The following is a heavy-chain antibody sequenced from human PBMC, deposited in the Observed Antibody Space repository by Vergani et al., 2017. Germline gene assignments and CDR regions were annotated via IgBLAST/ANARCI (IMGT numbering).Heavy chain of an antibody. CDR3: ARGPHAAAAGRTLNWFDP. V-gene: IGHV1-46*03. D-gene: IGHD6-13*01. CDR1: GYTFTSYY. J-gene: IGHJ5*02. CDR2: INPSGGST. Sequence: QVQLVQSGAEVKKPGASVKVSCKASGYTFTSYYMHWVRQAPGQGLEWMGIINPSGGSTSYAQKFQGRVTMTRDTSTSTVYMELSSLRSEDTAVYYCARGPHAAAAGRTLNWFDPWGQGTLVTVSA.